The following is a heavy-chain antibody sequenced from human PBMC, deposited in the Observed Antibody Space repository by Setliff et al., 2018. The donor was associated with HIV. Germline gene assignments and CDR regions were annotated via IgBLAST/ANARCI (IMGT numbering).Heavy chain of an antibody. CDR3: ARDRYAGEIDY. J-gene: IGHJ4*02. CDR1: GDSITSNSYY. V-gene: IGHV4-39*07. Sequence: SETLSLTRTVSGDSITSNSYYWGWIRQSPGKGLEWIGTMHHSGSTYYNPSLKSRVTISVDTSKNQFSLKLSSVTAADTAVYYCARDRYAGEIDYWGQGTLVTVSS. CDR2: MHHSGST. D-gene: IGHD3-10*01.